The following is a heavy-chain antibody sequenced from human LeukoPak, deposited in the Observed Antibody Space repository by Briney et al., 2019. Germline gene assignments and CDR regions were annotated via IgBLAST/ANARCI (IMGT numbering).Heavy chain of an antibody. J-gene: IGHJ4*02. V-gene: IGHV1-8*02. Sequence: ASVKVSCKASGGTFSSYAISWVRQAPGQGLEWMGWMNPNSGNTGYAQKFQGRVTMTRNTSISTAYMELSSLRSEDTAVYYCARGLVLDWGQGTLVTVSS. CDR1: GGTFSSYA. CDR3: ARGLVLD. D-gene: IGHD2-15*01. CDR2: MNPNSGNT.